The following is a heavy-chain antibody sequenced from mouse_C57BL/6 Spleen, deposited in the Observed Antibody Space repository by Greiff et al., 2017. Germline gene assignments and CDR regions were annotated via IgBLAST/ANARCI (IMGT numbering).Heavy chain of an antibody. Sequence: KPGRGLEWIGRIDPNSGGTKYNEKFKSKATLTVDKPSSTAYMQLSSLTSEDSAVYYCARDYGIWYFDVWGTGTTVTVSS. D-gene: IGHD1-1*01. CDR3: ARDYGIWYFDV. CDR2: IDPNSGGT. J-gene: IGHJ1*03. V-gene: IGHV1-72*01.